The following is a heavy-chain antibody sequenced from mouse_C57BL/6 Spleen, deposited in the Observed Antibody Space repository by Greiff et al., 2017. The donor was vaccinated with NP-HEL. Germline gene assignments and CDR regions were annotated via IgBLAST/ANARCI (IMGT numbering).Heavy chain of an antibody. J-gene: IGHJ4*01. Sequence: QVQLQQSGAELVKPGASVKLSCKASGYTFTSYWMQWVKQRPGQGLEWIGEIDPSDSYTNYNQKFKGKATLTVDTSSSTAYMQLSSLTSEDSAVYYCARNRYYYGSSYDAMDYWGQGTSVTVSS. V-gene: IGHV1-50*01. CDR2: IDPSDSYT. CDR3: ARNRYYYGSSYDAMDY. CDR1: GYTFTSYW. D-gene: IGHD1-1*01.